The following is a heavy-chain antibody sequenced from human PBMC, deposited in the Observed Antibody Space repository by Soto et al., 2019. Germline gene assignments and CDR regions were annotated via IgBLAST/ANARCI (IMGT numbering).Heavy chain of an antibody. V-gene: IGHV1-2*02. Sequence: SXKVSFKASGYTXTDSHIHLVRQASGQGLEWLGWINPRSGDTNYPQKFQGRITMTRDTAVSTAYMELTNLTSDDTAVYYFERDPPRFFTSSPEGAGLWGQGTLGTVSS. CDR1: GYTXTDSH. J-gene: IGHJ4*02. D-gene: IGHD6-6*01. CDR3: ERDPPRFFTSSPEGAGL. CDR2: INPRSGDT.